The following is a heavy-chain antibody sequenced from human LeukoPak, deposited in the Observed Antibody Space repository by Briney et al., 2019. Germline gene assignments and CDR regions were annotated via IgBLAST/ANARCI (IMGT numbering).Heavy chain of an antibody. V-gene: IGHV3-23*01. CDR2: ISGDGAST. CDR1: GFTFSGFA. CDR3: ARSPGYCSTPTCPYYFDY. D-gene: IGHD2-2*01. Sequence: GGSLRLSCAASGFTFSGFAMSWVRRTPGKGLEWVSGISGDGASTYYADSVKGRFTISRDNSKNTVYLQVNSLRAGDAAIYYCARSPGYCSTPTCPYYFDYWGQETLVTVSS. J-gene: IGHJ4*02.